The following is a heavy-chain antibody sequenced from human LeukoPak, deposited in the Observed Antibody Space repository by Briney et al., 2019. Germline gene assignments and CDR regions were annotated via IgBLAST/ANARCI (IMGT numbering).Heavy chain of an antibody. CDR3: ARPYRSGWSGSFDY. CDR1: GDSISSYY. CDR2: IHCSGST. V-gene: IGHV4-59*01. J-gene: IGHJ4*02. Sequence: SETLSLTCTVSGDSISSYYWSWIRQPPGKGLEWIGNIHCSGSTRYNPSLKSRVTVSVDTSRNQLSLRVSSVTAADTAVYYCARPYRSGWSGSFDYWGQGTLVTVSS. D-gene: IGHD6-19*01.